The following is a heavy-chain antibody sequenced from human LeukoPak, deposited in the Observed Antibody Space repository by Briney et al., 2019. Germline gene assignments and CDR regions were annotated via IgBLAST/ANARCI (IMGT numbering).Heavy chain of an antibody. D-gene: IGHD6-19*01. CDR1: GYTFSNYY. CDR3: ARSSAATSGWYLDP. J-gene: IGHJ5*02. Sequence: ASVKVSCKASGYTFSNYYIHWVRQAPGQGLEWMGIITPSGGATKYAQKFQGRVTMTRDMSTGTIYMEVANLRSEDTAVYYCARSSAATSGWYLDPWGQGTLVTVSS. V-gene: IGHV1-46*01. CDR2: ITPSGGAT.